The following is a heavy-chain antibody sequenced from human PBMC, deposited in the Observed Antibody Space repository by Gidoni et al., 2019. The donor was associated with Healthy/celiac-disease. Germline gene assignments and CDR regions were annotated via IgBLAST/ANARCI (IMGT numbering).Heavy chain of an antibody. CDR3: ARPTYYYDSSDGY. Sequence: EVQLVQSGAEVKKPGESLRISCQGSGYSFTSYWISWVRQMPGKGVEWMGRIDPSDSYTNYSPSFQGHVTISADKSISTAYLQWSSLKASDTAMYYCARPTYYYDSSDGYWGQGTLVTVSS. D-gene: IGHD3-22*01. J-gene: IGHJ4*02. CDR1: GYSFTSYW. V-gene: IGHV5-10-1*01. CDR2: IDPSDSYT.